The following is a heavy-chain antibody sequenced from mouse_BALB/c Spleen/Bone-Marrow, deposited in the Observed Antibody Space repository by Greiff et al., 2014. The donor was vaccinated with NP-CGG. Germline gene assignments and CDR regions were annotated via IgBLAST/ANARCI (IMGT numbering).Heavy chain of an antibody. CDR3: ARERNHRYDVAMDY. V-gene: IGHV1S137*01. J-gene: IGHJ4*01. Sequence: VQLQESGAELVRPGVSVKISCKGSGYTFTDYAMHWVKQSHAKSLEWIGVISTYYGDASYNQKFKGKATMTVDKSSSTAYMELARLTSEDSAIYYCARERNHRYDVAMDYWGQGTSVTVSS. D-gene: IGHD2-14*01. CDR2: ISTYYGDA. CDR1: GYTFTDYA.